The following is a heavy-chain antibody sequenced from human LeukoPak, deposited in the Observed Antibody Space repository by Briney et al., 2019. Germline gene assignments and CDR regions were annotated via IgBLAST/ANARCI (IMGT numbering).Heavy chain of an antibody. J-gene: IGHJ4*02. CDR2: IYPGDSDT. Sequence: GESLKISCKGSGYSFTSYWIGRVRQMPGKGLEWMGIIYPGDSDTRYSPSFQGQVTISADKSISTAYLQWSSLKASDTAMYYCARRGRYCSGGSCYHFDYWGQGTLVTVSS. D-gene: IGHD2-15*01. CDR1: GYSFTSYW. CDR3: ARRGRYCSGGSCYHFDY. V-gene: IGHV5-51*01.